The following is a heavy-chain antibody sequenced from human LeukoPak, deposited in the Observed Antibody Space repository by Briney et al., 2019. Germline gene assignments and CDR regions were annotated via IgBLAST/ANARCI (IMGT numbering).Heavy chain of an antibody. CDR1: GGSFSGYY. V-gene: IGHV4-34*01. D-gene: IGHD3-3*01. CDR3: ARTVFGVVAVYYYMDV. Sequence: PSETLSLTCAVYGGSFSGYYWSWIRQPPGKGLECIGEINHSGSTNYNPSLKSRVTISVDTSKNQFSLKLSSVTAADTAVYYCARTVFGVVAVYYYMDVWGKGTTVTVSS. J-gene: IGHJ6*03. CDR2: INHSGST.